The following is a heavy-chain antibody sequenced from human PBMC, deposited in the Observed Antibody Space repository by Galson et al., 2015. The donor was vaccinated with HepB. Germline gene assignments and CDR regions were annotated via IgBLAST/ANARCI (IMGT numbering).Heavy chain of an antibody. J-gene: IGHJ4*02. CDR2: ISDSGGST. D-gene: IGHD1-26*01. CDR1: GFTFSSYD. V-gene: IGHV3-23*01. Sequence: SLRLSCAASGFTFSSYDMSWVRQAPGKGLEWVSGISDSGGSTYYADSVKGRFSISRDNSKNTLYLQMNSLSAEDTAVYYCAKGTGIVGPTTELDYWGQGTLVTVSS. CDR3: AKGTGIVGPTTELDY.